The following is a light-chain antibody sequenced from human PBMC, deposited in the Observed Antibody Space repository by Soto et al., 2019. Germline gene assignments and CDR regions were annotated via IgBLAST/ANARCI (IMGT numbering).Light chain of an antibody. CDR1: SSNIGSNT. CDR3: AAWDDSLNGYV. J-gene: IGLJ1*01. Sequence: QPVLTQSPSASGTPGQRVTISCSGSSSNIGSNTVNWYQQLPGTAPKLLIYSNNQRPSGVPDRFSGSKSGTSASLAISGLQSGDEANYYCAAWDDSLNGYVFGTGTKLTVL. V-gene: IGLV1-44*01. CDR2: SNN.